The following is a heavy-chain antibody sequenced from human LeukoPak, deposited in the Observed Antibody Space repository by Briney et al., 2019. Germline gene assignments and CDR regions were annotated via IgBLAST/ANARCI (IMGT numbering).Heavy chain of an antibody. CDR2: ISYDGSNK. V-gene: IGHV3-30*03. CDR3: ARRHLTYYYDSSGYYSAELDY. J-gene: IGHJ4*02. D-gene: IGHD3-22*01. Sequence: PGGSLRLSCAASGFTFSSYSMNWVRQAPGKGLEWVAVISYDGSNKYYADSVKGRFTISRDNSKNTLYLQMNSLRAEDTAVYYCARRHLTYYYDSSGYYSAELDYWGQGTLVTVSS. CDR1: GFTFSSYS.